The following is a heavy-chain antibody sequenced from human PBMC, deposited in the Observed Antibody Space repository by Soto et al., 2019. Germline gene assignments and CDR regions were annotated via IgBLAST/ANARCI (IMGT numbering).Heavy chain of an antibody. CDR3: ATEGGSSSWPPVDY. CDR1: GFTFSSYW. J-gene: IGHJ4*02. D-gene: IGHD6-13*01. CDR2: ISSDGSST. Sequence: EVQLVESGGGLVQPGGSLRLSCAASGFTFSSYWMHWVRQAPGKGLVWVSRISSDGSSTNYADSVKGRFTISRDNAKNTRYLQMNSLRAEDTAVYYCATEGGSSSWPPVDYWGQGTLVTVSS. V-gene: IGHV3-74*01.